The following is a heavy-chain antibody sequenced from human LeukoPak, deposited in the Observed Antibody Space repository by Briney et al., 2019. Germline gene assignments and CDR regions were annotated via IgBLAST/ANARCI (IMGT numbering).Heavy chain of an antibody. J-gene: IGHJ6*03. CDR3: ARGVPRIQLWPSAPYYYYMDV. Sequence: GASVKVSCKASGYTFTSYGISWVRQAPGQGLEWMGCISAYNGNTNYAQKLQGRVTMTTDTSTSTAYMELRSLRSDDTAVYYCARGVPRIQLWPSAPYYYYMDVWGKGTTVTVSS. D-gene: IGHD5-18*01. CDR1: GYTFTSYG. V-gene: IGHV1-18*01. CDR2: ISAYNGNT.